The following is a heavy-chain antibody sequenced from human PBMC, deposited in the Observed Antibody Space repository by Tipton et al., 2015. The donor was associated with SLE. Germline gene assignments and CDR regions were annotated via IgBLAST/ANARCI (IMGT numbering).Heavy chain of an antibody. J-gene: IGHJ3*02. CDR2: ISYDGSNK. V-gene: IGHV3-30*04. CDR1: GFTFSNYA. CDR3: ARVFSDIVVVVAARGAFDI. Sequence: SLRLSCAASGFTFSNYAMHWVRQAPGKGLEWVAVISYDGSNKYHADSVKGRFTISRDNAKNSLYLQMNSLRAEDTAVYYCARVFSDIVVVVAARGAFDIWGQGTMVTVSS. D-gene: IGHD2-15*01.